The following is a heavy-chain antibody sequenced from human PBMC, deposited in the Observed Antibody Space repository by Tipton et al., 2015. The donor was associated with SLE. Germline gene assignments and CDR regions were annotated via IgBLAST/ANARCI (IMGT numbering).Heavy chain of an antibody. D-gene: IGHD6-25*01. CDR2: IYSNGIT. CDR3: ARDRGRDYSMDV. V-gene: IGHV4-59*01. J-gene: IGHJ6*02. CDR1: GGSINSYY. Sequence: LRLSCTVSGGSINSYYWSWIRQAPEKGLEWIGYIYSNGITTYNPSLESRVTISVDTSENQFSLKLSSVTAADTAVYYCARDRGRDYSMDVWGRGTTVIVSS.